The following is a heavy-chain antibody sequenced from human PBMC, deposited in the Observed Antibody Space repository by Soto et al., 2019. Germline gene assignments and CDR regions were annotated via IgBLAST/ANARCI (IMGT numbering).Heavy chain of an antibody. CDR2: INHTGGT. D-gene: IGHD1-1*01. Sequence: SENLSLTCAVYGGSFSGYYWTWIRQPPGKGLEWIGEINHTGGTNYNPSLKSRVTISVDTSKDQFSLQLSSVTAADTAVYYCARTRATPASRNLDYWGQGTLVTVSS. CDR1: GGSFSGYY. CDR3: ARTRATPASRNLDY. J-gene: IGHJ4*02. V-gene: IGHV4-34*01.